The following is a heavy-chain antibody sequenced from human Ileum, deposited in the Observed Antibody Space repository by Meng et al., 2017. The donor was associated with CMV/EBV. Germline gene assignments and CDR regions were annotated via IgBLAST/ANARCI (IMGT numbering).Heavy chain of an antibody. CDR2: IYYSGST. V-gene: IGHV4-61*01. D-gene: IGHD1-26*01. Sequence: SETLSLTCTVSGYSISSGYYWGWIRQPPGKGLEWIGYIYYSGSTNYNPSLKSRVTISVDTSKNQFSLKLSSVSAADTAVYYCARATLESGSYDYWGQGTLVTVSS. CDR1: GYSISSGYY. J-gene: IGHJ4*02. CDR3: ARATLESGSYDY.